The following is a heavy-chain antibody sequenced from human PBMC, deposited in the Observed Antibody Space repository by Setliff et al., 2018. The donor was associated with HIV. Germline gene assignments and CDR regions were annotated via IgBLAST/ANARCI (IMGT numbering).Heavy chain of an antibody. Sequence: SETLSLTCSVSGGSIDNNKYYWTWIRQPPGKGLEWTGSIYHTGRTYYNRSLESRLTISIDTSKNQFSLKLTSVTAADTAVYYCARGGTSSNWFGPWGQGTLVTVSS. V-gene: IGHV4-39*07. CDR2: IYHTGRT. CDR3: ARGGTSSNWFGP. D-gene: IGHD2-2*01. CDR1: GGSIDNNKYY. J-gene: IGHJ5*02.